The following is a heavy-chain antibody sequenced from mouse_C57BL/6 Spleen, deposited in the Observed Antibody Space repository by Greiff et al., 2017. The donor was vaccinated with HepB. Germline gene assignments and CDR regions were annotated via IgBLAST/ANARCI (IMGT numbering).Heavy chain of an antibody. CDR2: IDPSDSYT. CDR3: ARGDSSGYVIAY. CDR1: GYTFTSYW. V-gene: IGHV1-69*01. D-gene: IGHD3-2*02. J-gene: IGHJ3*01. Sequence: VQLQQPGAELVMPGASVKLSCKASGYTFTSYWMHWVKQRPGQGLEWIGEIDPSDSYTNYKQKFKGKSTWTVDKSTHTAYMQLSSLTSEDSAVYYCARGDSSGYVIAYWGQGTLVTVSA.